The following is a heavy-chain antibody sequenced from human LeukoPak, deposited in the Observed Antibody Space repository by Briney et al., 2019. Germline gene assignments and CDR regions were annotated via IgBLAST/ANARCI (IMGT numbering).Heavy chain of an antibody. D-gene: IGHD3-22*01. CDR2: IYSGGST. CDR1: GASITSSY. J-gene: IGHJ4*02. V-gene: IGHV3-53*01. CDR3: ARGGDYYDSSGYSDY. Sequence: QPSETLSLTCTVSGASITSSYWWSWVRQPPGKGLEWVSVIYSGGSTYYADSVKGRFTISRDNSKNTLYLQMNSLRAEDTAVYYCARGGDYYDSSGYSDYWGQGTLVTVSS.